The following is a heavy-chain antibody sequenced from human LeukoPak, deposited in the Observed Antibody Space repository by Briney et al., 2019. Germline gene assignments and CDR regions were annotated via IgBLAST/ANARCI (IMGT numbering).Heavy chain of an antibody. CDR3: ASLSIGPSPYFYYYMDV. J-gene: IGHJ6*03. CDR1: GASIDSYY. V-gene: IGHV4-4*09. D-gene: IGHD2-21*01. Sequence: PSETLSLTCSVSGASIDSYYWGWIRQPPGKGLEWIGYIYTSGNTIYNPSLKSPVTISMDTSKNQFSLKMRSVTAADTAVYYCASLSIGPSPYFYYYMDVRGKGTSVTVSS. CDR2: IYTSGNT.